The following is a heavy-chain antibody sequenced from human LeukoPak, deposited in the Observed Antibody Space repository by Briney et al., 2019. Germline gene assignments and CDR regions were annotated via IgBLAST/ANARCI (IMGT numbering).Heavy chain of an antibody. V-gene: IGHV3-7*01. CDR2: IKTDGSEK. J-gene: IGHJ4*02. CDR1: GFSFSSYW. Sequence: GGSLRLSCAASGFSFSSYWMTWVRQGPGKGLEWVANIKTDGSEKYFVDSVKGRFTISRDNAKNSLYLQMNSLRAEDTAVYYCARDTTRFCSITSCSFDYWGQGTLVTVSS. CDR3: ARDTTRFCSITSCSFDY. D-gene: IGHD2-2*01.